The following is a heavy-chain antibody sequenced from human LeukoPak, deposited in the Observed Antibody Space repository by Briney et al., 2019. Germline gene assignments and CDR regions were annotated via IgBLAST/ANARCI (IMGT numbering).Heavy chain of an antibody. V-gene: IGHV5-51*01. CDR3: ARHRSVSGSAFDI. CDR1: GYSFTSYW. Sequence: GESLNIACNGSGYSFTSYWIGWVRQMRGKGLEWIGIIYPGDSDTRYSPSFQGQVTISAHKSISTAYLQWNSLKASDTAFYYCARHRSVSGSAFDIWGEGTMVTVSS. CDR2: IYPGDSDT. D-gene: IGHD3-10*01. J-gene: IGHJ3*02.